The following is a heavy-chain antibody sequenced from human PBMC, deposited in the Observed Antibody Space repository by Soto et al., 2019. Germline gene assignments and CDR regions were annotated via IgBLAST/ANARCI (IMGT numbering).Heavy chain of an antibody. CDR3: ATRVHGDYPGKDYYGMDV. J-gene: IGHJ6*02. Sequence: ASVKVSCKASGYTFTSYDINWVRQATGQGLEWMGWMNPNSGNTGYAQKFQGRVTMTRNTSISTAYMELSSLRSEDTAVYYCATRVHGDYPGKDYYGMDVWGQGTTVTVSS. CDR1: GYTFTSYD. V-gene: IGHV1-8*01. D-gene: IGHD2-21*01. CDR2: MNPNSGNT.